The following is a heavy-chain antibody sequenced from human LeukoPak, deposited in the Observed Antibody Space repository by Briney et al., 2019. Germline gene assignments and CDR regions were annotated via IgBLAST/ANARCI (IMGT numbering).Heavy chain of an antibody. CDR2: ISASGLST. D-gene: IGHD2-8*02. V-gene: IGHV3-23*01. CDR3: AKSGRGPLYYFDY. J-gene: IGHJ4*02. Sequence: GGSLRLSCAASGFTFNNYGMTWVRQVPGKGLEWVSSISASGLSTYYADSVKGRFTIARDNTNDTLYLQMNGLRAEDTAIYYCAKSGRGPLYYFDYWGLGTVVTVSS. CDR1: GFTFNNYG.